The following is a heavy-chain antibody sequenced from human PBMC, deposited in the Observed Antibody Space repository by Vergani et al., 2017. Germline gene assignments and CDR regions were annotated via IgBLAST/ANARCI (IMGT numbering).Heavy chain of an antibody. D-gene: IGHD3-10*01. CDR1: GFTFDTYT. Sequence: EVQLLESGGGLVQPGGSRRLSCAGAGFTFDTYTMAYVRQAPGKGLEWVATISSGGGDIFYADSVKGRLTISRDNSKNTLFLQMNSLKDEDTAVYYCTTAWGLYYLHGEYFQDWGRGTLVSVSS. V-gene: IGHV3-23*01. J-gene: IGHJ1*01. CDR2: ISSGGGDI. CDR3: TTAWGLYYLHGEYFQD.